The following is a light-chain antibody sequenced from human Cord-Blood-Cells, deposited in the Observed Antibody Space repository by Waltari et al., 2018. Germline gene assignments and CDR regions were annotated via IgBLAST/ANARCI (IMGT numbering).Light chain of an antibody. CDR2: QDS. J-gene: IGLJ1*01. CDR1: QLGDKY. Sequence: SYELTKPHSVSVSPGQTASITCSGAQLGDKYACWYQQKPGQSPVLVIYQDSKRPSGIPERFSGSNSGNTATLTISGTQAMDEADYYCQAWDSSTYVFGTGTKVTVL. CDR3: QAWDSSTYV. V-gene: IGLV3-1*01.